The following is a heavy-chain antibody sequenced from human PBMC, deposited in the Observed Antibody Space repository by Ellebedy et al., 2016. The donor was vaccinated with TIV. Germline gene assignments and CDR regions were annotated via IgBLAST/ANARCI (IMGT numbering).Heavy chain of an antibody. CDR2: FGVSGDTT. CDR1: GFTFRSYD. D-gene: IGHD1-14*01. V-gene: IGHV3-23*01. CDR3: AKGRSGTYIHHAFDY. Sequence: GESLKISCGASGFTFRSYDMHWVRQAPGKGLEWVSGFGVSGDTTYYADSVKGRFTISRDNSRNTLYLQMNSLRADDTAIYYCAKGRSGTYIHHAFDYWGQGTLVTVSS. J-gene: IGHJ4*02.